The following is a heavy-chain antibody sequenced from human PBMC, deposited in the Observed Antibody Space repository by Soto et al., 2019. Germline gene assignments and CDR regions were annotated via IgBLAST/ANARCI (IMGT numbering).Heavy chain of an antibody. CDR1: GFTFSSYA. CDR3: AKSRLGYCSSTSCYFESYYGMDV. CDR2: ISGSGGST. V-gene: IGHV3-23*01. Sequence: GGSLRLSCAASGFTFSSYAMSWVRQAPGKGLEWVSAISGSGGSTYYADSVKGRFTISRDNSKNTLYLQMNSLRAEDTAVYYCAKSRLGYCSSTSCYFESYYGMDVWGQGTTVTVSS. J-gene: IGHJ6*02. D-gene: IGHD2-2*01.